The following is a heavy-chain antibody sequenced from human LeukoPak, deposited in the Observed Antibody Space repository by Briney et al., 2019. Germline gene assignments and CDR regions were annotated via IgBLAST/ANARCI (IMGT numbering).Heavy chain of an antibody. D-gene: IGHD3-10*01. Sequence: SETLSLTCTVSGESISSGDYSWSWIRQPSGKGLEWIGYIFHSGSSYYNPSLRSRVTISVDRSRNQFSLRLTSVTAADTAVYYCARELWFVNAPGSWLDPWGQGTLVTVSS. CDR2: IFHSGSS. CDR1: GESISSGDYS. CDR3: ARELWFVNAPGSWLDP. V-gene: IGHV4-30-2*01. J-gene: IGHJ5*02.